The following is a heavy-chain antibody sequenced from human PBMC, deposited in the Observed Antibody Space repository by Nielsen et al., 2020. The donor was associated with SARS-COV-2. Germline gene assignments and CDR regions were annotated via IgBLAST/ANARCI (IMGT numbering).Heavy chain of an antibody. Sequence: GESLKISCAASGLTFSAHYMSWVRQSPGKGLEWVANINQDGSEKHYVDSVKGRFTISRDNAKNSLHLQMNSLRAEDTAVYYCAKSVFYWFDSWGQGTLVTVSS. CDR1: GLTFSAHY. J-gene: IGHJ5*01. CDR2: INQDGSEK. V-gene: IGHV3-7*05. D-gene: IGHD2/OR15-2a*01. CDR3: AKSVFYWFDS.